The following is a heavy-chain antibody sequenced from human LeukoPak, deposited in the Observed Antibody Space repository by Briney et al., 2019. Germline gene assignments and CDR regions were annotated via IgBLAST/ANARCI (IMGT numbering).Heavy chain of an antibody. CDR1: GGPISSYY. CDR2: IYYSGST. D-gene: IGHD4-17*01. J-gene: IGHJ4*02. Sequence: SETLSLTCTVSGGPISSYYWTWIRQPPGKGLEWIGYIYYSGSTSYNPSLKSRVTISVDTSKNQFSLKLSSVTAADTAVYYCARHGGAYGDYWYYFDYWGQGTLVTVSS. CDR3: ARHGGAYGDYWYYFDY. V-gene: IGHV4-59*08.